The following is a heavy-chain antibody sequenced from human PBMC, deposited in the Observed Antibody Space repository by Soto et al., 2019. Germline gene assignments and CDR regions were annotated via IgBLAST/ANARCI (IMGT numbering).Heavy chain of an antibody. CDR3: ASSDSSWYPNWFDP. CDR2: IIPIFGTA. D-gene: IGHD6-13*01. J-gene: IGHJ5*02. V-gene: IGHV1-69*13. CDR1: GGTFSSYA. Sequence: SVKVSCTASGGTFSSYAISWVRQALGQGLEWMGGIIPIFGTANYAQKFQGRVTITADESTSTAYMELSSLRSEDTAVYYCASSDSSWYPNWFDPWGQGTLVTVSS.